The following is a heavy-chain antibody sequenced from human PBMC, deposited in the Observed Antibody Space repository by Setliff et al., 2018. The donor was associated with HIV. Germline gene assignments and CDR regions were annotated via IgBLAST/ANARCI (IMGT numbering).Heavy chain of an antibody. J-gene: IGHJ5*02. D-gene: IGHD3-10*01. CDR3: AVWIREVIS. V-gene: IGHV3-72*01. Sequence: PGGSLRLSCAASGFTVSDHYMDWVRQAPGKGLEWVGRTRNKARSYTTEYAASVEGRFTISRDDSKNSLYLHMNSLKTEDAAVYYCAVWIREVISWGRGTLVTVSS. CDR2: TRNKARSYTT. CDR1: GFTVSDHY.